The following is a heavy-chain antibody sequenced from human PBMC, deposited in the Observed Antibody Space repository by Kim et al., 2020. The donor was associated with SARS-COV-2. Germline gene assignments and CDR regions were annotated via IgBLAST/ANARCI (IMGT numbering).Heavy chain of an antibody. CDR1: GFTFNRYW. CDR3: ARRYYDSSGVYFFDY. CDR2: INSDGTTT. V-gene: IGHV3-74*01. Sequence: GGSLILSCAASGFTFNRYWMHWVRQGPGKGLVWVSRINSDGTTTNYADSVKGRFTISRDNAKNTLYLQMNSLRVEDTAVYYCARRYYDSSGVYFFDYWGQGTLDTVSS. D-gene: IGHD3-22*01. J-gene: IGHJ4*02.